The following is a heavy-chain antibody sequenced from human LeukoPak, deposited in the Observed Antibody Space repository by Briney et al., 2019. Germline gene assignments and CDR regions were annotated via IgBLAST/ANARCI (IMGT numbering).Heavy chain of an antibody. Sequence: PSETLSLTCAVYGGSFSGYYWSWIRQHPGKGLEWIGCIYYSGSTYYNPSLKSRVTISVDTSKNQFSLKLSSVTAADTAVYYCVGYDFWSGYYTGWFDPWGQGTLVTVSS. CDR2: IYYSGST. D-gene: IGHD3-3*01. V-gene: IGHV4-31*11. CDR3: VGYDFWSGYYTGWFDP. J-gene: IGHJ5*02. CDR1: GGSFSGYY.